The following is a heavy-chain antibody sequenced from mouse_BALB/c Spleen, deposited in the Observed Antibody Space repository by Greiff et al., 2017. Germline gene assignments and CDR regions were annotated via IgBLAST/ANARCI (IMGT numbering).Heavy chain of an antibody. CDR1: GYSITSDYA. CDR2: ISYSGST. CDR3: ARERGYYFDY. J-gene: IGHJ2*01. V-gene: IGHV3-2*02. Sequence: EVKLVESGPGLVKPSQSLSLTCTVTGYSITSDYAWNWIRQFPGNKLEWMGYISYSGSTSYNPSLKSRISITRDTSKNQFFLQLNSVTTEDTATYYCARERGYYFDYWGQGTTLTVSS. D-gene: IGHD1-1*02.